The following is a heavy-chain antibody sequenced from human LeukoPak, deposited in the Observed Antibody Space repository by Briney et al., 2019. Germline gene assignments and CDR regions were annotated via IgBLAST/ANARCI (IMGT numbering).Heavy chain of an antibody. D-gene: IGHD1-26*01. V-gene: IGHV1-2*06. Sequence: GASVKVSCKASGYTFTAYYLHWVRQAPGQGLEWMGRFNPNSGSTNYAQRFQGRVTMTRDTPITTAYMELSRLTSDDTAVYYCARDRNSGSYSDAFNIWGQGTMVTVSS. J-gene: IGHJ3*02. CDR2: FNPNSGST. CDR3: ARDRNSGSYSDAFNI. CDR1: GYTFTAYY.